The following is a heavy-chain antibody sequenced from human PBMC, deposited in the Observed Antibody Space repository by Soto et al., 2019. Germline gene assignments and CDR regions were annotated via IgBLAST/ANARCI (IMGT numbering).Heavy chain of an antibody. V-gene: IGHV4-59*01. CDR1: GGSISSYY. Sequence: SETLSLTCTVSGGSISSYYWSWIRQPPGKGLEWIGYIYYSGSTNYNPSLKSRVTISVDTSKNQFSLKLSSVTAADTAVYYCARDPERLGWFDPWGQGTLVTVS. D-gene: IGHD1-1*01. CDR3: ARDPERLGWFDP. J-gene: IGHJ5*02. CDR2: IYYSGST.